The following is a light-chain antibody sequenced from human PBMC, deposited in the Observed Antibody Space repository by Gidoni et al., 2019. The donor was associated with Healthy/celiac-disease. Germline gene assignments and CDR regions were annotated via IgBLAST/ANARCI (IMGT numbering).Light chain of an antibody. CDR1: QSVSSY. Sequence: PATLSLAPGERATRSCRASQSVSSYLAWYQQKPGQAPRLLIYDASNRATGIPARFSGSGSGTDFTLTISSLEPEDFAVYYCQQRSNWHYTFGQGTKLEIK. CDR2: DAS. CDR3: QQRSNWHYT. V-gene: IGKV3-11*01. J-gene: IGKJ2*01.